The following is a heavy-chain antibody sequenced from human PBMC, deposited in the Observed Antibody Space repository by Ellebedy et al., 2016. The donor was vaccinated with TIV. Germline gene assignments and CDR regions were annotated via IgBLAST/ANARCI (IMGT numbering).Heavy chain of an antibody. V-gene: IGHV3-30*02. D-gene: IGHD5-24*01. Sequence: GESLKISCAASGFTFSSYSMNWVRQAPGKGMEWVAFIWYDGCNKYEADSVQGRFTITRDNSKNTLYLQMNSLRPEDTAVYYWAKDGPTNGYKPLQIDYWGQGTLVAVSS. CDR1: GFTFSSYS. CDR3: AKDGPTNGYKPLQIDY. J-gene: IGHJ4*02. CDR2: IWYDGCNK.